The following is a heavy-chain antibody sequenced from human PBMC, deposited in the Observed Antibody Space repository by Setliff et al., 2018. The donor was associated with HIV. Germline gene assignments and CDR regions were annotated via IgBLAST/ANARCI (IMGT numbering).Heavy chain of an antibody. D-gene: IGHD2-21*01. Sequence: ASVKVSCKASGFTFTEYYIHWVRQAPGQGLEWMGWINVNNGNTNYAQKFQGRVTMTTDTSTTTVYMELRSLRSDDTAVYYCARVVRGVIQSAKTFDYWGQGTLVTVSS. CDR1: GFTFTEYY. J-gene: IGHJ4*02. V-gene: IGHV1-18*04. CDR3: ARVVRGVIQSAKTFDY. CDR2: INVNNGNT.